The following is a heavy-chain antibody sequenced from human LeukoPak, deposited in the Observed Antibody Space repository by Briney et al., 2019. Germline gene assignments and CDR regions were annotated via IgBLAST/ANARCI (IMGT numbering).Heavy chain of an antibody. Sequence: AGGSLRLSCAASGLTVSSNYMNWVRQAPGKGLEWVSLIYSGSSTYYADSVKGRFTISRDKSKNTLYLQMSSLRVEDTAVYYCAMGAIVATIDYWGQGTLVTVSS. D-gene: IGHD5-12*01. V-gene: IGHV3-66*01. CDR1: GLTVSSNY. CDR2: IYSGSST. CDR3: AMGAIVATIDY. J-gene: IGHJ4*02.